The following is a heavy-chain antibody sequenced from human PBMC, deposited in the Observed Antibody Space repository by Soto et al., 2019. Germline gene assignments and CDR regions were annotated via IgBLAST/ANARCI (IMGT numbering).Heavy chain of an antibody. CDR3: ARDRALVVPAGGGYFDY. CDR2: ISYDGSNK. D-gene: IGHD2-2*01. V-gene: IGHV3-30-3*01. Sequence: GGSLRLSCAASGFTFSSYAMHWVRQAPGKGLEWVAVISYDGSNKYYADSVKGRFTISRDNSKNTLYLQMNSLRAEDTAVYYCARDRALVVPAGGGYFDYWGQGTLVTVSS. J-gene: IGHJ4*02. CDR1: GFTFSSYA.